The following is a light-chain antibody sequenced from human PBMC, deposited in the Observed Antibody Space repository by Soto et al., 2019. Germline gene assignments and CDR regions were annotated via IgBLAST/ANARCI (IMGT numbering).Light chain of an antibody. J-gene: IGKJ1*01. Sequence: DIQMTQSPSTLSASVGDRVNITCRASQSISSWLAWYQQKPGKATKLLIYKASSLASGVPSRFSGSGSGTEFTLTISSLQPDDFATYYCQQYNSYPWTFGQGTKVEIK. CDR2: KAS. CDR3: QQYNSYPWT. V-gene: IGKV1-5*03. CDR1: QSISSW.